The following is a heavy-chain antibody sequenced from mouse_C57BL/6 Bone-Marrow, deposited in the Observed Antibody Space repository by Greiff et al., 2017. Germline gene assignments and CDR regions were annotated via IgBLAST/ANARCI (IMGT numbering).Heavy chain of an antibody. CDR2: ISSGGSYT. CDR1: GFTFSSYG. J-gene: IGHJ1*03. D-gene: IGHD1-1*01. V-gene: IGHV5-6*02. Sequence: EVKLVESGGDLVKPGGSLKLSCAASGFTFSSYGMSWVRQTQDKRLEWVATISSGGSYTYYPDSVKGRFTISRDNAKNTLYLQMSSLKSEDTAMYYCARRGVVATPYWYCDVWGTGTTVTVSA. CDR3: ARRGVVATPYWYCDV.